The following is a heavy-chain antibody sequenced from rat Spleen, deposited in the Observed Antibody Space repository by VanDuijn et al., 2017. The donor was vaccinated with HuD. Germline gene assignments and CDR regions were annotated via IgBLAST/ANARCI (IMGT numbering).Heavy chain of an antibody. CDR2: ISYDGSST. V-gene: IGHV5-7*01. J-gene: IGHJ2*01. CDR3: ARHSGGRRYYFDY. D-gene: IGHD4-3*01. Sequence: EVQLVESGGGLVQPGRSMKLSCAASGFTFSNYDMAWVRQAPKKGLEWVATISYDGSSTNYRDSVKGRFTISRDNAKSTLYLQMDSLRSEDTATYYCARHSGGRRYYFDYWGQGVMVTVSS. CDR1: GFTFSNYD.